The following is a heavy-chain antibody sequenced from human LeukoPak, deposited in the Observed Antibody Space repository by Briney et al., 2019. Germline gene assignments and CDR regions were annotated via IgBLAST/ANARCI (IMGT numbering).Heavy chain of an antibody. Sequence: PGGSLRLSCAASGLTVSSNYLNWVRQAPGKGLKWVSIIYSSGNTYYADSVKGRFIISRDNSKNTLYLQMTSLRLEDTAVYYCARERRYCSGVNCYSGLDYWGQGTRVTVSS. CDR3: ARERRYCSGVNCYSGLDY. CDR2: IYSSGNT. CDR1: GLTVSSNY. V-gene: IGHV3-53*01. D-gene: IGHD2-15*01. J-gene: IGHJ4*02.